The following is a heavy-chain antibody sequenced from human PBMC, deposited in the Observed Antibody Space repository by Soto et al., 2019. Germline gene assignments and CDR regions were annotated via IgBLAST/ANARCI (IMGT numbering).Heavy chain of an antibody. Sequence: QVQLQESGPGLAKPSETLSLTCTVSGGSITNYYWNWIRQSPEKGLEWIGYIYYRGSTNYNPSLKSRVTISIDTSRNQFSLKLSSVTTADTAVYYCARDGDGGNSFDYWGQGTLVTVSS. CDR1: GGSITNYY. J-gene: IGHJ4*02. CDR3: ARDGDGGNSFDY. CDR2: IYYRGST. V-gene: IGHV4-59*01. D-gene: IGHD2-15*01.